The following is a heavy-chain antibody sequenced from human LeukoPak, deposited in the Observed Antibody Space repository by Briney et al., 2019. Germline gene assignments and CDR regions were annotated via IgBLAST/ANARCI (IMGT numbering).Heavy chain of an antibody. V-gene: IGHV1-8*03. CDR2: MNPNSGNT. J-gene: IGHJ5*02. D-gene: IGHD6-13*01. Sequence: ASVKVSCKASGYTFTSYDINWVRQATGQGLEWMGWMNPNSGNTGYAQKFQGRVTITRNTSTSTAYMELSSLRSEDAAVYYCATSKQPRNWFDPWGQGTLVTVSS. CDR3: ATSKQPRNWFDP. CDR1: GYTFTSYD.